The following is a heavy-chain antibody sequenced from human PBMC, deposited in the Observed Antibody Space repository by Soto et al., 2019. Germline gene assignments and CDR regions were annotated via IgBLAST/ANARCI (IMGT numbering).Heavy chain of an antibody. CDR1: GVSISSGDYY. J-gene: IGHJ5*02. CDR2: VYNSGST. V-gene: IGHV4-61*08. CDR3: ASGGPSSKWLDP. Sequence: SEILSLTCTVSGVSISSGDYYWSWIRQPPGKGLEWIGYVYNSGSTNYNPSLKSRVTISIDTSKNQFSLKLTSLTATDTAVYYCASGGPSSKWLDPWGQGTLVPVSS.